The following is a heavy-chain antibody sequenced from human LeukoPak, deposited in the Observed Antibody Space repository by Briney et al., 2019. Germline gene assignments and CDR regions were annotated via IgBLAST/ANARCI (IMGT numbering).Heavy chain of an antibody. V-gene: IGHV4-61*01. CDR3: ALFGGATGAFDI. Sequence: SETLSLTCTVSGGSVRRGSYYWRWIRQPPGKGLAWIGYIYYSGSTNYNPSLKSRVTISVDTSKTQFSLKLSSVTAADTAVYYCALFGGATGAFDIWGQGTMVTVSS. CDR1: GGSVRRGSYY. D-gene: IGHD1-26*01. J-gene: IGHJ3*02. CDR2: IYYSGST.